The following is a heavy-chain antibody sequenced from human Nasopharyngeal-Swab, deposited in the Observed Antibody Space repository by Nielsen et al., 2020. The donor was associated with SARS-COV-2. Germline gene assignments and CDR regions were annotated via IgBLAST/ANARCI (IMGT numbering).Heavy chain of an antibody. CDR2: ISGSGGST. V-gene: IGHV3-23*01. Sequence: GESLKISCAASGFTFSSHAMSWVRQAPGKALEWVSAISGSGGSTYYADSVKGRFTISRDNAKNSLYLQMNSLRAEDTAVYYCARNPTTVFGVVRTSYYYYYYMDVWGKGTTVTVSS. CDR3: ARNPTTVFGVVRTSYYYYYYMDV. CDR1: GFTFSSHA. J-gene: IGHJ6*03. D-gene: IGHD3-3*01.